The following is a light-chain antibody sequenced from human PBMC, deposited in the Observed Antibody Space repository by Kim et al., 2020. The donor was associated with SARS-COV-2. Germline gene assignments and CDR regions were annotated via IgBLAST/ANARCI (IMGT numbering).Light chain of an antibody. V-gene: IGLV4-69*01. CDR1: SGHRSYA. J-gene: IGLJ2*01. CDR2: LNSDGSH. Sequence: QLVLTQSPSASASVGTSVKLTCTLSSGHRSYAIAWHQQQPEKGPRYLMKLNSDGSHTKGDGIPDRFSGSSSGAERYLTISSLQSDDEADYYCQTWATAKGVFGGGTQLTVL. CDR3: QTWATAKGV.